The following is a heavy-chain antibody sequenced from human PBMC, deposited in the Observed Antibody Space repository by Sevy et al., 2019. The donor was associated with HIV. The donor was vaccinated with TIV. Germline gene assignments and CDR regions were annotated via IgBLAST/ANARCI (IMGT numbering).Heavy chain of an antibody. D-gene: IGHD3-16*01. J-gene: IGHJ4*02. CDR2: INPNSGGT. Sequence: ASVKVSCKASGYTFIGYHMHWVRQAPGQGLEWMGWINPNSGGTNYAQKFQGRVTLTRDTSISTAYMELSRLRSDDTAVYYCARVGGTRFGSSHFDYWGQGTLVTVSS. CDR1: GYTFIGYH. CDR3: ARVGGTRFGSSHFDY. V-gene: IGHV1-2*02.